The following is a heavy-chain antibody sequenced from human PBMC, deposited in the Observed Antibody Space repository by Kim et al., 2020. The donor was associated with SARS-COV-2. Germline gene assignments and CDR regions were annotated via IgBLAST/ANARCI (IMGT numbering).Heavy chain of an antibody. CDR3: ARVGGSSSSRGWFDP. Sequence: SETLSLTCTVSRGSISSDDYYWSWIRQPPGKGLEWIGYIFYSGGARYNPSLQSRVAISVDTSRNHFSLNLNSVTAADTAIYFCARVGGSSSSRGWFDPWG. V-gene: IGHV4-30-4*01. CDR2: IFYSGGA. D-gene: IGHD6-13*01. J-gene: IGHJ5*02. CDR1: RGSISSDDYY.